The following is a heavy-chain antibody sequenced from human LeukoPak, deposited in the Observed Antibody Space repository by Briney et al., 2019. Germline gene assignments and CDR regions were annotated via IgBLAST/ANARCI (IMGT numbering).Heavy chain of an antibody. CDR1: GYTFTGYY. Sequence: ASVKVSCKASGYTFTGYYMHWVRQAPGQGLEWMGWINPNSGGTNYAQRFQGRFTMTRDTSISTAYMELSRLRSDDTAVYYCAGEGRNDIVVVPAAIESYNWFDPWGQGTLVTVSS. J-gene: IGHJ5*02. CDR3: AGEGRNDIVVVPAAIESYNWFDP. V-gene: IGHV1-2*02. CDR2: INPNSGGT. D-gene: IGHD2-2*02.